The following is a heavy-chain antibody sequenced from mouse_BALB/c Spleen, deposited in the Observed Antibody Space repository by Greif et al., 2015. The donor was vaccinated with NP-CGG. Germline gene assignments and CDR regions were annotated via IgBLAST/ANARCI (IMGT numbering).Heavy chain of an antibody. Sequence: EVHLVESGTVLARPGASVKMSCKASGYTFTSYWMHWVKQRPGQGLEWIGAIYPGNSDTSYNQKFKGKAKLTAVTSTSTAYMELSSLTNEDSAVYYCTRPITGTGYFDVWGAGTTVTVSS. CDR3: TRPITGTGYFDV. CDR2: IYPGNSDT. D-gene: IGHD4-1*01. J-gene: IGHJ1*01. V-gene: IGHV1-5*01. CDR1: GYTFTSYW.